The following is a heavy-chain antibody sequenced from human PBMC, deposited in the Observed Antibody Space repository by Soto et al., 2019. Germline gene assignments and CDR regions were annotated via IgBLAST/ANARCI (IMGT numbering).Heavy chain of an antibody. CDR3: ARVAPEYSSTPRRFDF. CDR1: GFTFGIYA. Sequence: GGSLRLSCAASGFTFGIYAMSWVRQAPGKVLEWVSSISGSGGSIYYAHSVKGRFTISRDKTKNTLDLQMNSLRAEDTAVYHCARVAPEYSSTPRRFDFWGQGTLVNVSS. D-gene: IGHD6-13*01. J-gene: IGHJ4*02. V-gene: IGHV3-23*01. CDR2: ISGSGGSI.